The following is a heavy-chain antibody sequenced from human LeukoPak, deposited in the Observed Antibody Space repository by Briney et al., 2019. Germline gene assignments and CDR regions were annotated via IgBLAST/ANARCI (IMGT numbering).Heavy chain of an antibody. J-gene: IGHJ5*02. V-gene: IGHV3-48*01. D-gene: IGHD2-2*01. Sequence: HPGGSLRLSCAASGFTFSSYSMNWVRQAPGKGLEWVSYVSSSSSTIYYADSVKGRFTISRDNAKNSLYLQMNSLRAEDTAVYYCASTEYQLLGATNWFDPWGQGTLVTVSS. CDR1: GFTFSSYS. CDR3: ASTEYQLLGATNWFDP. CDR2: VSSSSSTI.